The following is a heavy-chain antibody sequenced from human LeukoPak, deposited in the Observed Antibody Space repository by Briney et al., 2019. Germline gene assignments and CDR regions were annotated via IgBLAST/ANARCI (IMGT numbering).Heavy chain of an antibody. Sequence: SETLSLTCAVYGGSFSGYYWSWIRQPPGKGLEWIGEINHSGSTNYNPSLKSRVTISVDTSKNQFSLKLSSVTAADTAVYYCARGVVDIVVVTAIPTSTNWLDPWGQGTLVTVSS. CDR1: GGSFSGYY. D-gene: IGHD2-21*02. CDR3: ARGVVDIVVVTAIPTSTNWLDP. CDR2: INHSGST. V-gene: IGHV4-34*01. J-gene: IGHJ5*02.